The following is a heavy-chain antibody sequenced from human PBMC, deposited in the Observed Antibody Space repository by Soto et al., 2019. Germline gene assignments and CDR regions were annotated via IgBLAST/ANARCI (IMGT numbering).Heavy chain of an antibody. Sequence: EVQLVESGGGLVQPGGSLRLSCAASGFTFNNYWMSWVRQAPGKGLEWVANIKQDGSEKYYVDSVKGRFTICRDNAKTSLYLQRTSLRAEVTAVYYCPKNNPYCSSPNCFVFDSWCQRTLVTVSS. CDR3: PKNNPYCSSPNCFVFDS. CDR1: GFTFNNYW. D-gene: IGHD2-2*01. V-gene: IGHV3-7*01. J-gene: IGHJ4*02. CDR2: IKQDGSEK.